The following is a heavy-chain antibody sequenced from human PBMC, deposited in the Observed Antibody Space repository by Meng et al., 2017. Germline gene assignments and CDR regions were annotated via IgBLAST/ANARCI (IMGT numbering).Heavy chain of an antibody. J-gene: IGHJ4*02. Sequence: ESLKISCTVSGDSISNYYWSWIRQPAGKGLEWIGRIYTSGNTNYNPSLKSRVTMSVDTSKNQFSLNLSSVTAADTAVYYCARDLVMGGEWAFDYWGQGKLVTVSS. CDR2: IYTSGNT. D-gene: IGHD2-8*02. V-gene: IGHV4-4*07. CDR3: ARDLVMGGEWAFDY. CDR1: GDSISNYY.